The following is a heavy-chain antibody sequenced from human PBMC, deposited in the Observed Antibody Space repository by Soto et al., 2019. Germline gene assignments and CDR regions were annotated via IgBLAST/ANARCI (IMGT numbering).Heavy chain of an antibody. V-gene: IGHV1-69*13. CDR2: IIPIFGTA. CDR1: GGTFSSYA. Sequence: SVKVSCKASGGTFSSYAISWVRQAPGQGLEWMGGIIPIFGTANYAQKFQGRVTITADASTSTAYMELSSLRSEDTAVYYCARVVAYCGGDCSRGNYWFDHWGQGTLVTVSS. D-gene: IGHD2-21*02. CDR3: ARVVAYCGGDCSRGNYWFDH. J-gene: IGHJ5*02.